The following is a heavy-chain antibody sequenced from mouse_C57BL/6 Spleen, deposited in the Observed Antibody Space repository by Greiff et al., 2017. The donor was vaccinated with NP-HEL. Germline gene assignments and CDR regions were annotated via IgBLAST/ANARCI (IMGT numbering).Heavy chain of an antibody. Sequence: LQESGAELVKPGASAKISCKASGYAFSSYWMNWVKQRPGKGLEWIGQIYPGDGDTNYNGKFKGKATLTADKSSSTAYMQLSSLTSEDSAVYFCARGGSGVYYFDYWGQGTTLTVSS. CDR1: GYAFSSYW. V-gene: IGHV1-80*01. J-gene: IGHJ2*01. D-gene: IGHD3-1*01. CDR3: ARGGSGVYYFDY. CDR2: IYPGDGDT.